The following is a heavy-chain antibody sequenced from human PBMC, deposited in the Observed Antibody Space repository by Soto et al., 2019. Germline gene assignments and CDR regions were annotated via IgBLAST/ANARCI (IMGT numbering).Heavy chain of an antibody. J-gene: IGHJ4*02. V-gene: IGHV3-15*01. CDR1: GFPPNNAW. CDR2: VKSKTDGGTT. Sequence: PEVSLRLSCAVCGFPPNNAWMSWLHQAPGKGLEWVGRVKSKTDGGTTEYAAPVKDRFTISRDDSKNMLYLQMNGLKTEDAGVYYCTTDDPKNKYWGEGTLVTV. CDR3: TTDDPKNKY.